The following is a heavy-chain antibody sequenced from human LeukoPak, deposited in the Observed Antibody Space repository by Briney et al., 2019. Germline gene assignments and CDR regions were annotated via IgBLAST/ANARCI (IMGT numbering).Heavy chain of an antibody. J-gene: IGHJ6*02. Sequence: GGSLRLSWVATGFSFSSYAMSWVRQAPGKGLECVSGISGSGSSINYVDSVKGRYTISIDKYKNTLYLQNNSLRAEDTAVYYWARRPHAFDYGMDVWGQGTTVTVSS. CDR1: GFSFSSYA. CDR3: ARRPHAFDYGMDV. V-gene: IGHV3-23*01. CDR2: ISGSGSSI.